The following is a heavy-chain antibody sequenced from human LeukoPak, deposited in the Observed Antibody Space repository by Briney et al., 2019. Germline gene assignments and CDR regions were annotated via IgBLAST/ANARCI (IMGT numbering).Heavy chain of an antibody. CDR2: ISGSGGNT. V-gene: IGHV3-23*01. J-gene: IGHJ4*02. CDR1: GFSFGTYG. CDR3: ARRSGIAVAGAFDY. Sequence: GGSLRLSCVASGFSFGTYGMSWIRQAPGKGLEWVSAISGSGGNTFYTDSVKGRFTMSRDNSKNTLYLQMNSLRAEDTAVYYCARRSGIAVAGAFDYWGQGTLVTVSS. D-gene: IGHD6-19*01.